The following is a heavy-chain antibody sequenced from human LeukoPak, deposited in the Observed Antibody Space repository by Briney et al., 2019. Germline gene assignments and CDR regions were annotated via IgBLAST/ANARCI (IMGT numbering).Heavy chain of an antibody. Sequence: GGSLRLSCAASGRTFSTYAMNWVRQAPGKGLEWVSGLSGSGGTTYYAESVKGRFTVSRNNSQNTLYLQMNGLRAEDTAVYHCAKRSSWFYFEYWGQGTLVTVSS. CDR1: GRTFSTYA. CDR2: LSGSGGTT. J-gene: IGHJ4*02. CDR3: AKRSSWFYFEY. V-gene: IGHV3-23*01. D-gene: IGHD2-2*01.